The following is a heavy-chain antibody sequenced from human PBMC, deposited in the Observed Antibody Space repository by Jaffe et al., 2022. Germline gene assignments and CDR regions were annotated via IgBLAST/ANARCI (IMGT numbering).Heavy chain of an antibody. CDR2: IDNKGNT. Sequence: QVQLQESGPGLVKPSETLSLTCTVSGASISSYYWSWIRQTPGKGLEWIGFIDNKGNTLYNPSLKSRVTISRDTSTSQFSLTLRSVTAPDTALYYCAKGSDWNAGGFESWGRGTLVIVSS. J-gene: IGHJ4*02. D-gene: IGHD1-1*01. V-gene: IGHV4-59*01. CDR1: GASISSYY. CDR3: AKGSDWNAGGFES.